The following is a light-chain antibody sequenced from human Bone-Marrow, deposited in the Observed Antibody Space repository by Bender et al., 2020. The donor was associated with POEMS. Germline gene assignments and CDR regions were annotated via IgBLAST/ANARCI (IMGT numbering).Light chain of an antibody. CDR1: SSNIGTNP. CDR3: AAWEDSLNGWV. V-gene: IGLV1-44*01. Sequence: QSVLTQPPSASGTPGQRVTISCPGSSSNIGTNPVNWYQQLPGTAPKLLIYINNQRPSGVPDRCSGSKSGTSASLAISGLQSEDEADYYCAAWEDSLNGWVFGGGTKLTVL. J-gene: IGLJ3*02. CDR2: INN.